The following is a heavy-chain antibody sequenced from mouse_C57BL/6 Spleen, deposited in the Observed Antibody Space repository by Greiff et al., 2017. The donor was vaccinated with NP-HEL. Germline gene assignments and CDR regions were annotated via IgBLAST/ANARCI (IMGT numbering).Heavy chain of an antibody. CDR3: ARSDGYYVAYFDV. CDR1: GYTFTSYW. D-gene: IGHD2-3*01. J-gene: IGHJ1*03. CDR2: INPSNGGT. V-gene: IGHV1-53*01. Sequence: QVQLQQPGTDLVKPGASVKLSCKASGYTFTSYWMHWVKQRPGQGLEWIGNINPSNGGTNYNEKFKSKATLTVDKSYSTAYMQLSSLTSEDSAVFYCARSDGYYVAYFDVLGTVTTVTVSS.